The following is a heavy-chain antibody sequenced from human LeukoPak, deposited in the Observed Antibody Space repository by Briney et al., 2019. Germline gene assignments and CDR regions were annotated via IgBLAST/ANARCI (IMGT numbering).Heavy chain of an antibody. CDR1: GYSFTSYW. D-gene: IGHD2-21*02. CDR3: ARGAPNDDFDYYYGMDV. J-gene: IGHJ6*02. Sequence: GESLKISCQGSGYSFTSYWIGWVRQMPGKGLEWMGIIYPGDSDTRYSPSFQGQVTISADKSISTAYLQWSSLKASDTAMYYCARGAPNDDFDYYYGMDVWGQGTTVTVSS. V-gene: IGHV5-51*01. CDR2: IYPGDSDT.